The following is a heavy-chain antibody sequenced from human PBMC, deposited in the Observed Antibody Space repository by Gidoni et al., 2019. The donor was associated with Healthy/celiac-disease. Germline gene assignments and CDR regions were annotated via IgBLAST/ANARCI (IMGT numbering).Heavy chain of an antibody. Sequence: EVQMVESGGGLGRPVGCFRLACAASGFTFSNAGLNWVRQGPGKGLGWVGRIKSKTDGGTTDYAAPVKGRFTISRDDSKSTLYLQMNSLKAEDTAVYYCTTGPSRLLRGYYWGQGTLVAVSS. CDR1: GFTFSNAG. J-gene: IGHJ4*02. D-gene: IGHD3-22*01. CDR2: IKSKTDGGTT. V-gene: IGHV3-15*07. CDR3: TTGPSRLLRGYY.